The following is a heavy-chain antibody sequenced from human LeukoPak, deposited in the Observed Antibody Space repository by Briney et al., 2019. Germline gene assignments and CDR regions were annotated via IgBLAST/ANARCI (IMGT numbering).Heavy chain of an antibody. CDR1: GYTFTKYL. D-gene: IGHD1-26*01. J-gene: IGHJ4*02. CDR2: INPQGDIT. Sequence: ASVKVSCKTSGYTFTKYLIHWVRQAPGQGLEWMGTINPQGDITNYAQRFQGRITVTSDMSTSTVYMELSSLTSEDTAVYYCARTSLVRDTTSYYMGPFDYWGQGALVTVSS. V-gene: IGHV1-46*01. CDR3: ARTSLVRDTTSYYMGPFDY.